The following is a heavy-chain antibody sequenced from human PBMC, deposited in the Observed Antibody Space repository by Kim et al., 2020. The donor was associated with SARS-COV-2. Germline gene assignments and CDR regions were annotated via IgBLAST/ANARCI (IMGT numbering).Heavy chain of an antibody. CDR3: ARVRSGGLYYYYYYGMDV. J-gene: IGHJ6*02. V-gene: IGHV4-34*01. Sequence: LKSRVTMSVDTSKNQFSLKLSSVTAADTAVYYCARVRSGGLYYYYYYGMDVWGQGTTVTVSS. D-gene: IGHD2-15*01.